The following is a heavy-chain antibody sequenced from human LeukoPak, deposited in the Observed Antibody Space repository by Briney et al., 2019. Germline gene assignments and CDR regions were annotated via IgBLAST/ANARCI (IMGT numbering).Heavy chain of an antibody. CDR1: GFTVSSNE. J-gene: IGHJ4*02. CDR3: ARGLDKWDDFWSGYYTILDY. CDR2: ISGGST. Sequence: GGSLRLSCAASGFTVSSNEMSWVRQAPGKGLEWVSSISGGSTYYADSRKGRFTISRDNSKNTLHLQMNSLRAEDTAVYYCARGLDKWDDFWSGYYTILDYWGQGTLVTVSS. V-gene: IGHV3-38-3*01. D-gene: IGHD3-3*01.